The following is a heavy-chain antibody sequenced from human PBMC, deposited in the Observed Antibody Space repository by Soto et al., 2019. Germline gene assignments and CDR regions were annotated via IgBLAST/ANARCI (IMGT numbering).Heavy chain of an antibody. J-gene: IGHJ6*02. CDR3: ARVKADSSGYYEYSYGMDV. V-gene: IGHV3-30*03. CDR1: GFTFNSYG. D-gene: IGHD3-22*01. Sequence: GGSLRLSCAASGFTFNSYGMHWVRQAPGKGLEWVVVISYDGSNKYYADSVKGRFTISRDNSKNTLYLQMNSLRAEDTAVYYCARVKADSSGYYEYSYGMDVWGQGTTVTVSS. CDR2: ISYDGSNK.